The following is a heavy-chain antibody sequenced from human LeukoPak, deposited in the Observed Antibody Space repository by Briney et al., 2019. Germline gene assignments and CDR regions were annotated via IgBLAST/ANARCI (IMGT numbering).Heavy chain of an antibody. CDR3: ARELWFVNAPGSWLDP. Sequence: PSQTLSLTCAVSGDSISSGDYSWSWIRQPSGKGMEWIRYIFHSGSSYYNPSLKSRVTISVDKSKNQFSLRLTSVTAADTAVYYCARELWFVNAPGSWLDPWGQGTLVTVSS. D-gene: IGHD3-10*01. CDR2: IFHSGSS. J-gene: IGHJ5*02. CDR1: GDSISSGDYS. V-gene: IGHV4-30-2*01.